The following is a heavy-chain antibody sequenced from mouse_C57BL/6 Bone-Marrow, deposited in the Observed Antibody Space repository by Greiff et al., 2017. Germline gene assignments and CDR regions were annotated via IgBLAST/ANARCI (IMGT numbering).Heavy chain of an antibody. J-gene: IGHJ2*01. CDR1: GYAFSHYW. D-gene: IGHD4-1*01. Sequence: VQLQQSGAELVKPGASVKISCKVSGYAFSHYWMNWVKQRPGKGLEWIGQIYPGDGDTNYTGKFKGKATLTADKSSSTAYMQLSSLTSEDAAVYFCARDWDYLDYWGQGTTLTVSS. CDR2: IYPGDGDT. V-gene: IGHV1-80*01. CDR3: ARDWDYLDY.